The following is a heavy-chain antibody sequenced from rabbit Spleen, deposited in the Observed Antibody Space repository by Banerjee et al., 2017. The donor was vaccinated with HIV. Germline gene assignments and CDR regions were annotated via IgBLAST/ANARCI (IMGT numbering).Heavy chain of an antibody. CDR3: ARDLVGVIGWNFGW. CDR2: IAGSSSGLT. D-gene: IGHD1-1*01. J-gene: IGHJ4*01. Sequence: QEQLEESWAGQVQPEGSLTLTCTASGFSFSSSDYMCWVRQAPGKGLEWISCIAGSSSGLTYSATWAKGRFTCSKTSSTTVTLRMTSLTAADRAAYFCARDLVGVIGWNFGWWGQGTLVTVS. CDR1: GFSFSSSDY. V-gene: IGHV1S45*01.